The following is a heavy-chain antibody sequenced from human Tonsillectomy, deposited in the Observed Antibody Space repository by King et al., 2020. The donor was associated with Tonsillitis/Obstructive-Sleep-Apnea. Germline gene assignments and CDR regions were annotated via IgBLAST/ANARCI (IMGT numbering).Heavy chain of an antibody. Sequence: VQLVESGGGLVKPGGSLRLSCAASGFTFSRYSMTWVRQAPGKGLEWVSYISSSSSYRYYADSVKGRFTISRDNAKNSLYLQINSLRAEDTAVYYCARGGNWYDLWCGDPIDYWGQGTLVTVSS. CDR1: GFTFSRYS. CDR3: ARGGNWYDLWCGDPIDY. J-gene: IGHJ4*02. V-gene: IGHV3-21*01. CDR2: ISSSSSYR. D-gene: IGHD3-3*01.